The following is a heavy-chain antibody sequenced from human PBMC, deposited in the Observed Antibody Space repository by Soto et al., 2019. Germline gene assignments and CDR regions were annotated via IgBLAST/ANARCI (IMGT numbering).Heavy chain of an antibody. CDR2: IHYTGST. Sequence: SETLSLTCTVSGGSMSRYYWTWIRQPPGKGLEWIGNIHYTGSTNYNPSLKSRVTILLGTSTSQFSLKVSSVTAADTAVYYCARDLTISSTDGPLDPWGHGALVTVSS. CDR1: GGSMSRYY. V-gene: IGHV4-59*01. CDR3: ARDLTISSTDGPLDP. J-gene: IGHJ5*02. D-gene: IGHD1-1*01.